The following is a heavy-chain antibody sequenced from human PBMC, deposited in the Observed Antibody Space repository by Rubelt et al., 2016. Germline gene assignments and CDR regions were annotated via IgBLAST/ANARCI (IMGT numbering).Heavy chain of an antibody. D-gene: IGHD4-17*01. V-gene: IGHV4-59*08. J-gene: IGHJ3*02. CDR2: IYYSGST. Sequence: QVQLQESGPGLVKPSETLSLTCTVSGASISSDYWSWIRQPPGKGLEWIGYIYYSGSTNYNPSLKSRVTISVATSKNQFSLRLSSVTAADTAVYYCAGNDYGDYDDAFDIWGQGTMVTVSS. CDR1: GASISSDY. CDR3: AGNDYGDYDDAFDI.